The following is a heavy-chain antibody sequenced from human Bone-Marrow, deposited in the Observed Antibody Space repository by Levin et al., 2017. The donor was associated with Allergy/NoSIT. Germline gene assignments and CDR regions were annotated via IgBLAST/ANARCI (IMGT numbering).Heavy chain of an antibody. CDR2: IEGSGGTS. D-gene: IGHD3-10*01. CDR1: GFSFSGYA. J-gene: IGHJ6*02. Sequence: VASVKVSCAASGFSFSGYAMNWFRQAPGKGLEWVSGIEGSGGTSYYADSVKGRFTISRDNSNNILYLQMNSLRDADTAVYYCAKDGITGFRGPRGNYYGVDVWGQGTTVIVSS. CDR3: AKDGITGFRGPRGNYYGVDV. V-gene: IGHV3-23*01.